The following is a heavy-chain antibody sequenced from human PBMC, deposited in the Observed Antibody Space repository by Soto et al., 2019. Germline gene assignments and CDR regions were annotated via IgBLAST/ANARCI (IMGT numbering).Heavy chain of an antibody. CDR2: IWYDGSNK. D-gene: IGHD6-19*01. V-gene: IGHV3-33*01. CDR3: ARGGHSSGGSRGGGDY. J-gene: IGHJ4*02. Sequence: QVQLVESGGGVVQPGRSLRLSCVTSGFSFNTYGMHWVRQAPGKGLEWVAVIWYDGSNKYYADSVKGRVTISRDNSKNTLYLQMDGLRAEDTATYYCARGGHSSGGSRGGGDYWGQGTLVAVSS. CDR1: GFSFNTYG.